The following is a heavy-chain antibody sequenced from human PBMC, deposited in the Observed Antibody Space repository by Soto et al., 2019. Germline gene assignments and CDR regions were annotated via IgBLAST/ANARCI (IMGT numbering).Heavy chain of an antibody. CDR3: ARDGDHDYFYGMDI. D-gene: IGHD7-27*01. Sequence: LQESVPGLVKASETLSLSCSVSFGPMRGYYWSWIRQPPGKGLEWIANIFYNGGANYNPSLRSRVTISVDKSKNSFSLRLTSVTPADTAVYYCARDGDHDYFYGMDIWGQGTTVTVSS. CDR2: IFYNGGA. J-gene: IGHJ6*02. CDR1: FGPMRGYY. V-gene: IGHV4-59*01.